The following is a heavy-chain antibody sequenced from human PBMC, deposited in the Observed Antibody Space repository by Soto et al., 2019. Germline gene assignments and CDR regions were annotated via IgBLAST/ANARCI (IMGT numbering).Heavy chain of an antibody. D-gene: IGHD2-15*01. CDR2: IYYSGST. CDR3: ARVLRCWVAATNDWLEP. V-gene: IGHV4-61*05. J-gene: IGHJ5*02. Sequence: SETLSLTCTVSGGSISSSSYYSGWIRQPPGKGLEWIGYIYYSGSTNYNPSLKSRVTISANTSKNQCSLKLSSLTAADTAVYYCARVLRCWVAATNDWLEPWGQGTLVTVSS. CDR1: GGSISSSSYY.